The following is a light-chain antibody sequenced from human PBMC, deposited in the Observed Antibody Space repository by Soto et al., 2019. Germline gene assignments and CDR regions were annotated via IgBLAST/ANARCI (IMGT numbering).Light chain of an antibody. CDR3: QLYGDSPMYT. Sequence: EIVLTQSPGTLSLSPGERATLSCRASQSVSSSYLAWYQQKPGQAPRLLIYGASRRATGIPDTFSGSGSGTDFTLTISRLEPEDFAVYYCQLYGDSPMYTFGLGTKVDIK. CDR1: QSVSSSY. J-gene: IGKJ2*01. V-gene: IGKV3-20*01. CDR2: GAS.